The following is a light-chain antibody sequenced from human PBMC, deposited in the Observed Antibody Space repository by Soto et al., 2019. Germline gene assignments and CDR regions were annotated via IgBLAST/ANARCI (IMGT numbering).Light chain of an antibody. J-gene: IGKJ2*02. CDR3: QQYDTSQCT. CDR2: GAS. Sequence: EIVVTQSPGTLSLSPGERATLSCRASQSLSRNNLAWYQQRPGQAPRLVIYGASARATGIPDRFSGSGSGTDFTLTITRVEPDDFAVYYCQQYDTSQCTFGQGTKLEIK. CDR1: QSLSRNN. V-gene: IGKV3-20*01.